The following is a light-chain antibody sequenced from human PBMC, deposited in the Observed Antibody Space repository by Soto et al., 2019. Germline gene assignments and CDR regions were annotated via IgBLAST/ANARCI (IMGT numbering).Light chain of an antibody. J-gene: IGKJ1*01. CDR2: AAS. V-gene: IGKV1-39*01. CDR3: QQSYSTLWT. Sequence: DIQMTQSPSSLSASVGDRVTITCRASQSISSYLNWYQQKPRKAPKLLIYAASSLQSGVPSRFSGSGSGTDFTLTIISLQPEDFATYYCQQSYSTLWTFGQGTKVEIK. CDR1: QSISSY.